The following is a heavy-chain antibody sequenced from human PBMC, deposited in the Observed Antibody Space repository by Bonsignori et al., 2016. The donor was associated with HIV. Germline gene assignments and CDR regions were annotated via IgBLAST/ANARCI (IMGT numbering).Heavy chain of an antibody. D-gene: IGHD3-22*01. V-gene: IGHV5-51*01. CDR2: IYPGDSDT. J-gene: IGHJ1*01. Sequence: VRQMPGKGLEWMGIIYPGDSDTRYSPSFQGQVTISADKSISTAYLQWSSLKASDTAMYYCASLYDRREYFQHWGQGTLVTVSS. CDR3: ASLYDRREYFQH.